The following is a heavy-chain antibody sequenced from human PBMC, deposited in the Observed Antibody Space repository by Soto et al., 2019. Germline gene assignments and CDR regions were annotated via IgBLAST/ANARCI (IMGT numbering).Heavy chain of an antibody. Sequence: SETLSLTCSVSGDSISTVDYFWAWIRQPPGQALEYIGYIYKSTTTYYNPSFESRLAISLDTSKSQFSLTVTSVTAADTAVYFCARGRYCRTGRCFPNWFDSWGQGTLVTVSS. D-gene: IGHD2-15*01. CDR2: IYKSTTT. J-gene: IGHJ5*01. CDR1: GDSISTVDYF. CDR3: ARGRYCRTGRCFPNWFDS. V-gene: IGHV4-30-4*01.